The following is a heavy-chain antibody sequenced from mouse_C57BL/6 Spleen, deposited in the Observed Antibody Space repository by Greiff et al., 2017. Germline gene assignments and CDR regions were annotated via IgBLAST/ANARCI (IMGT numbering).Heavy chain of an antibody. V-gene: IGHV5-6*01. Sequence: EVMLVESGGDLVKPGGSLKLSCAASGFTFSSSGMSWVRQTPDKRLEWVATISSGGSYTYYPDSVKGRFTISRDNAKNTLYLQMSSLKSEDTAMYYCARHDYWGQGTTLTGSS. CDR2: ISSGGSYT. CDR3: ARHDY. J-gene: IGHJ2*01. CDR1: GFTFSSSG.